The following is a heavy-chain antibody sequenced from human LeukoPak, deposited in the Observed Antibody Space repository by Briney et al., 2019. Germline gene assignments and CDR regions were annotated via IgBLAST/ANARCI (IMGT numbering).Heavy chain of an antibody. CDR1: GGSISSGGYY. J-gene: IGHJ4*02. Sequence: SQTLSLTCTVSGGSISSGGYYWSWIRQHPGKGLEWIGYIYYSGSTYYNPSLKSRVTISVDTSKNQFSLKLSSVTAADTAVYYCARLPKRGYSYGLIDSWGQGTLVTVSS. D-gene: IGHD5-18*01. V-gene: IGHV4-31*03. CDR3: ARLPKRGYSYGLIDS. CDR2: IYYSGST.